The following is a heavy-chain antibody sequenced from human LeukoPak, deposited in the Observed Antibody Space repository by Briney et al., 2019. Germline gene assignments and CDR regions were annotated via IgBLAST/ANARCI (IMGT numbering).Heavy chain of an antibody. J-gene: IGHJ5*02. CDR1: GYPFTDYY. V-gene: IGHV1-2*02. D-gene: IGHD3-10*01. CDR3: ARGQVLVGGNWFDP. Sequence: ASVKVSCKASGYPFTDYYIHWVRQAPGHGLEWIGWMSPNSGDTLSPQKFQGRVTMTRDTAISTAYMELSSLRSDDTAVYYCARGQVLVGGNWFDPWGQGTLDTVSS. CDR2: MSPNSGDT.